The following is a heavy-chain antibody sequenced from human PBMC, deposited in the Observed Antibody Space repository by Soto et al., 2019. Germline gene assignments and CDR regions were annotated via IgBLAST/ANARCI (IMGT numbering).Heavy chain of an antibody. CDR3: ARDHLYYDFWSGPYYYYGMDV. Sequence: GASVKVSCKASGGTFTGYYMHWVRQAPGQGLEWMGWINPNSGGTNYAQKFQGWVTMTRDTSISTAYMELSRLRSDDTAVYYCARDHLYYDFWSGPYYYYGMDVWGQGTTVTVSS. D-gene: IGHD3-3*01. CDR2: INPNSGGT. V-gene: IGHV1-2*04. CDR1: GGTFTGYY. J-gene: IGHJ6*02.